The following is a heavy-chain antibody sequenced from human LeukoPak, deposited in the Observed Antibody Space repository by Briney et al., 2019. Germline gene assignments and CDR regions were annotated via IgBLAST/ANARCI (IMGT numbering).Heavy chain of an antibody. D-gene: IGHD1-14*01. CDR1: GFTFSRYA. V-gene: IGHV3-33*06. CDR3: AKISSSSEPDFDY. Sequence: GRTLRLSCAASGFTFSRYAMHWVRQAPGKGLEWVAFIWPDGSKTYYADSVRGRFTIPRDNSKNTLHLEMNTVRAEDTALYYCAKISSSSEPDFDYWGQGTLVTVS. J-gene: IGHJ4*02. CDR2: IWPDGSKT.